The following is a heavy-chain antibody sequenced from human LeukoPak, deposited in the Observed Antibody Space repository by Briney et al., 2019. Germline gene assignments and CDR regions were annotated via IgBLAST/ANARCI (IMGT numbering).Heavy chain of an antibody. J-gene: IGHJ4*02. Sequence: GTSLRLSCAASGFTLSSYTIHWVRQAPGKGLEWVALISYDGSSEYYADSVKGRFTISRGNSKNTLYLQMNSLRAEDTAVYYCARRDGDYWGQGTLVTVSS. CDR2: ISYDGSSE. V-gene: IGHV3-30-3*01. CDR1: GFTLSSYT. D-gene: IGHD6-6*01. CDR3: ARRDGDY.